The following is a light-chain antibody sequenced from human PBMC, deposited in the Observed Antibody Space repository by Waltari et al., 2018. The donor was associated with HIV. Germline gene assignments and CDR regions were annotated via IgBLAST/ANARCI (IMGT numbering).Light chain of an antibody. CDR3: DSRDSSGNHLRV. J-gene: IGLJ2*01. V-gene: IGLV3-19*01. CDR1: SLRSYY. Sequence: SSELTQDPAVSVALGQTVRITCQGDSLRSYYASWYQQKPGQAPVLVIYGKNNRPSGIPDRFSGSSSGNTASLPITGAQAEDEADYYCDSRDSSGNHLRVFGGGTKLTVL. CDR2: GKN.